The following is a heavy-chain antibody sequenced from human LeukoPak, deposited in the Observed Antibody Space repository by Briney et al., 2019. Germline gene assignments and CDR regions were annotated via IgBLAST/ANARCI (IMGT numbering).Heavy chain of an antibody. V-gene: IGHV1-18*01. CDR2: ISAYNGNT. J-gene: IGHJ6*03. CDR1: GYTFTSYG. CDR3: ARAPPGYSSGWYARDYYYYYMDV. D-gene: IGHD6-19*01. Sequence: ASVKVSCKASGYTFTSYGISWVRQAPGQGLEWMGWISAYNGNTNYAQKLQGRVTMTTDTSTSTAYMELRSLRSDDTAVYYCARAPPGYSSGWYARDYYYYYMDVWGKGTTVTVSS.